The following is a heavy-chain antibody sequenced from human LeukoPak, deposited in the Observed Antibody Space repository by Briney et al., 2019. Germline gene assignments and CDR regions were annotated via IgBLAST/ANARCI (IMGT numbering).Heavy chain of an antibody. CDR1: GGSFSGYY. CDR3: ARGMMYYDILTGRGEYYYGMDV. D-gene: IGHD3-9*01. V-gene: IGHV4-34*01. Sequence: PSETLSLTCAVYGGSFSGYYWSWIRQPPGKGLEWIGEINHSGSTNYNPSLKSQVTISVDTSKNQFSLKLSSVTAADTAVYYCARGMMYYDILTGRGEYYYGMDVWGQGTTVTVSS. CDR2: INHSGST. J-gene: IGHJ6*02.